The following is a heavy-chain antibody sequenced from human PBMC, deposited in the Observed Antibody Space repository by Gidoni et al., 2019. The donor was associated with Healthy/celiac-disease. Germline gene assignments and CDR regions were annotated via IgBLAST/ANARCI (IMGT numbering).Heavy chain of an antibody. CDR2: IYSSGST. V-gene: IGHV4-39*01. J-gene: IGHJ6*02. CDR1: GGSISSSSYY. CDR3: ARQYRSRAYYYYYGMDV. D-gene: IGHD3-16*02. Sequence: LQLQESGPGLVKPSKTLSLTCTVSGGSISSSSYYWGWIRQPPGKGLEWIGSIYSSGSTYYHPSLKSRVTISVDTSKNQFSLKLSSVTAADTAVYYCARQYRSRAYYYYYGMDVWGQGTTVTVSS.